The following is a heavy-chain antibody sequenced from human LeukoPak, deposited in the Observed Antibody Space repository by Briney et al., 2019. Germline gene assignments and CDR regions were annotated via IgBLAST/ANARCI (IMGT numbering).Heavy chain of an antibody. V-gene: IGHV1-69*13. CDR1: RGTFSSYA. Sequence: GASVKVSCKASRGTFSSYAISWVRQAPGQGLEWMGRIIPIFGTASYAQKFQGRVTITADESTSTAYMELSSLRSEDTAVYYCARDRPGRYCSTTSCYNASPFDPWGQGTLVTVSS. J-gene: IGHJ5*02. CDR2: IIPIFGTA. CDR3: ARDRPGRYCSTTSCYNASPFDP. D-gene: IGHD2-2*02.